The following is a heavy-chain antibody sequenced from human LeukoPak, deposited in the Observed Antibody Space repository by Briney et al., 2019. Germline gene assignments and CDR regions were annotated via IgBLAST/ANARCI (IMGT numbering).Heavy chain of an antibody. CDR3: ARHSSGWSFDY. V-gene: IGHV3-11*04. D-gene: IGHD3-22*01. J-gene: IGHJ4*02. Sequence: GGSLRLSCAASGFTFSDYYMSWIRQAPGKGLEWLSYIISSGTTMYYADSVKGRFTVSRDNAKNSLHLQMNSLRAEDTAVYYCARHSSGWSFDYWGQGTLVTVSS. CDR2: IISSGTTM. CDR1: GFTFSDYY.